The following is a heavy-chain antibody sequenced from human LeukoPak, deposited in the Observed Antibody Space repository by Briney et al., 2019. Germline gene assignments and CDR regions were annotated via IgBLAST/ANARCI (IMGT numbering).Heavy chain of an antibody. V-gene: IGHV4-39*07. D-gene: IGHD3-22*01. CDR2: SYYSGST. CDR1: GVSISSSSYY. CDR3: ARDNDDSTGTPGDY. J-gene: IGHJ4*02. Sequence: NAWETLSLTCTVSGVSISSSSYYWGWIRQPQGKGLEWSVSSYYSGSTYENPSLKSRITISVDTSKNQFSLTLSSVTAADTAVYYCARDNDDSTGTPGDYWGQGTLVTVSS.